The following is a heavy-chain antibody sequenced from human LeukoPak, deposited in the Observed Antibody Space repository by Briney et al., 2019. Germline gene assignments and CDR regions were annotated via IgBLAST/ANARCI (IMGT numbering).Heavy chain of an antibody. V-gene: IGHV4-38-2*02. CDR1: GYSISSGYY. J-gene: IGHJ3*02. D-gene: IGHD2-15*01. CDR3: ARAYCSGASCRDAFDI. CDR2: IYHSGST. Sequence: PSETLSLSCSVSGYSISSGYYGGRIRQPPGEGLQWISTIYHSGSTFYNPSLQSRVTISIDTSNNQFSLRLSSVTAADTAVYYCARAYCSGASCRDAFDIWGHGTMVTVSS.